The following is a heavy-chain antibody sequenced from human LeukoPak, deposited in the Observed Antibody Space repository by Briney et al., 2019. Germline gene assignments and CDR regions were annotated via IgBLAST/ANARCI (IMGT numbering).Heavy chain of an antibody. V-gene: IGHV3-30*03. D-gene: IGHD6-19*01. CDR1: GFTFSSYW. CDR2: ISYDGSNK. J-gene: IGHJ4*02. CDR3: ARARSGWYLGQFDY. Sequence: SGGSLRLSCAASGFTFSSYWMSWVRQAPGKGLEWVAVISYDGSNKYYADSVKGRFTISRDNSKNTLYLQMNSLRAEDTAVYYCARARSGWYLGQFDYWGQGTLVTVSS.